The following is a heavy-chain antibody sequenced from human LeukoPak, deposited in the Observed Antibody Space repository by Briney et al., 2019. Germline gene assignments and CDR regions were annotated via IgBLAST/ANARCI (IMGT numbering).Heavy chain of an antibody. V-gene: IGHV3-30*18. CDR3: AKVNYYDSSGYLDY. CDR2: ISTDGSNK. D-gene: IGHD3-22*01. J-gene: IGHJ4*02. Sequence: GGSLRLSCAASGFTFSSYAMSWVRQAPGKGLEWVAVISTDGSNKYYAESVKGRFTISRDNSKSTLYLQMNSLRTEDTALYYCAKVNYYDSSGYLDYWDQGTLVTVSS. CDR1: GFTFSSYA.